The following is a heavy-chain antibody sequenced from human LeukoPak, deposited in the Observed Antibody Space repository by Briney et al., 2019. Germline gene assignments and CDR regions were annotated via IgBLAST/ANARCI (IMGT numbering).Heavy chain of an antibody. J-gene: IGHJ3*02. CDR1: GFTFSSYA. CDR2: VSTGSNYI. CDR3: GAFDI. V-gene: IGHV3-21*01. Sequence: GGSLRLSCAASGFTFSSYAMSWVRQAPGKGLEWVSSVSTGSNYIYYADSVKGRFTISRDNDKNSLYLQMNSLRVEDTAVYFRGAFDIWGQGTMVTVSS.